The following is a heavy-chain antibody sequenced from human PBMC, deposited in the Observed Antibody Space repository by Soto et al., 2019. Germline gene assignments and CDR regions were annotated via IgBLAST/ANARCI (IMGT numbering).Heavy chain of an antibody. CDR3: ARGAQIPSVRRYNLDL. Sequence: GSLRLSCAASGFTFSSYAMSWVRQAPGKGLEWVSAISGSGGSTYYADSVKGRFTISRDNSKNTLYLQMNSLRAEDTAVYYCARGAQIPSVRRYNLDLWGQGTPVTVSS. J-gene: IGHJ5*02. D-gene: IGHD1-20*01. CDR1: GFTFSSYA. CDR2: ISGSGGST. V-gene: IGHV3-23*01.